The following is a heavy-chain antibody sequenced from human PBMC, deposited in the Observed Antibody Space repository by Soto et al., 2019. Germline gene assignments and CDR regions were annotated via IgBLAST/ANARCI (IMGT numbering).Heavy chain of an antibody. Sequence: PGGSLRLSCAASGFTFSDYYMSWIRQAPGKGLEWVSYISSSGSTIYYADSVKGRFTISRDNAKNSLYLQMNSLRAEDTAVYYCAREAPLLWWPQRHIDYWGQGTLVTVSS. D-gene: IGHD3-10*01. J-gene: IGHJ4*02. CDR2: ISSSGSTI. V-gene: IGHV3-11*01. CDR3: AREAPLLWWPQRHIDY. CDR1: GFTFSDYY.